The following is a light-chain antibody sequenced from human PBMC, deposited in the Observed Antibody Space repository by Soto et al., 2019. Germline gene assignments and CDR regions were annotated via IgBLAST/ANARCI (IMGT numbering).Light chain of an antibody. CDR3: QQVNGYPHT. CDR1: QGISSH. Sequence: DIQLTQSPSFLSASVGDRVTITCRASQGISSHLAWYQQIPGKGPKLLIYAASTLQSGVPSRFSGSGSGTEFPLAISSLQPEDFPTYYFQQVNGYPHTFGQGTKLEIK. CDR2: AAS. J-gene: IGKJ2*01. V-gene: IGKV1-9*01.